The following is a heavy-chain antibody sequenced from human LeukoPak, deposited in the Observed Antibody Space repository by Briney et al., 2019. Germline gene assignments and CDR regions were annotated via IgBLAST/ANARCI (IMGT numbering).Heavy chain of an antibody. Sequence: GSLRLSCAASGFTVSSNYMSWVRQAPGKGLEWVSVIYSGGSTYYADSVKGRFTISRDNSKNTLYLQMNSLRAEDTAVYYCARDSVGATLSPDAFDIWGQGTMVTVSS. V-gene: IGHV3-66*01. CDR2: IYSGGST. CDR3: ARDSVGATLSPDAFDI. D-gene: IGHD1-26*01. J-gene: IGHJ3*02. CDR1: GFTVSSNY.